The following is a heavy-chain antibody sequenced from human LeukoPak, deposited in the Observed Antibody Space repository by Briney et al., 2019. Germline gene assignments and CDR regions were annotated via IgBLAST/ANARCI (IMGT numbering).Heavy chain of an antibody. D-gene: IGHD2-2*01. V-gene: IGHV3-23*01. CDR2: ISGSGGST. Sequence: GGSLRLSCVPSGITFSNSALSWVRQAPGKGLEWVSAISGSGGSTFYADSVKGRFTISRDNSKNTLYLQMNSLRAEDTAVYYRAKVGYCSSTSCPTYVDYWGQGTLVTVSS. CDR3: AKVGYCSSTSCPTYVDY. J-gene: IGHJ4*02. CDR1: GITFSNSA.